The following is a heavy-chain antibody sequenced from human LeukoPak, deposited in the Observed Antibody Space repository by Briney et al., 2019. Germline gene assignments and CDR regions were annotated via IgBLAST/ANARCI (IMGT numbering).Heavy chain of an antibody. CDR3: ARHAPSSSGVDY. CDR2: IYYGGNT. J-gene: IGHJ4*02. D-gene: IGHD6-6*01. V-gene: IGHV4-39*01. Sequence: PSETLSLTCTVSGGSISSSSYYWGWIRQPPGKGLEWIGSIYYGGNTYYNPSLKSRVTISVDTSKNQFSLKLSSVTAADTAVYYCARHAPSSSGVDYWGQGTLVTVSS. CDR1: GGSISSSSYY.